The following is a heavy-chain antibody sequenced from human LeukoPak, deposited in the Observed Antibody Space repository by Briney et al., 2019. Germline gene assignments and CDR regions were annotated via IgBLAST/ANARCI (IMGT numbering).Heavy chain of an antibody. J-gene: IGHJ4*02. D-gene: IGHD3-10*01. CDR3: ARATRRITMVRGVILNPYYFDY. CDR2: IYTSGST. Sequence: SQTLSLTCTVSGGSISSRSYYWSWIRQPAGKGLEWIGRIYTSGSTNYNPSLKSRVTISVGTSKNQFSLKLSSVTAADTAVYYCARATRRITMVRGVILNPYYFDYWGQGTLVTVSS. CDR1: GGSISSRSYY. V-gene: IGHV4-61*02.